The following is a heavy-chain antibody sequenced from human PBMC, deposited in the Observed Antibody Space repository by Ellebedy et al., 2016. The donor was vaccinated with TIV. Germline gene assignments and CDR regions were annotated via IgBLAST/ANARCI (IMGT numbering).Heavy chain of an antibody. V-gene: IGHV3-33*01. J-gene: IGHJ6*02. D-gene: IGHD3-22*01. CDR2: IWYDGSNK. CDR3: ARTTSASSGYYIAYYYYGMDV. Sequence: GESLKISXAASGFTFSSYGMHWVRQAPGKGLEWVAVIWYDGSNKYYADSVKGRFTISRDNSKNTLYLQMNSLRAEDTAVYYCARTTSASSGYYIAYYYYGMDVWGQGTTVTVSS. CDR1: GFTFSSYG.